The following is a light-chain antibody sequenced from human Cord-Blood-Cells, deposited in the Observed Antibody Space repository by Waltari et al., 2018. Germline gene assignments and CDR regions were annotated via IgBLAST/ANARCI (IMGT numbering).Light chain of an antibody. CDR3: SSYTSSSTYVV. J-gene: IGLJ2*01. V-gene: IGLV2-14*01. CDR1: SSDVGGYNY. CDR2: DVS. Sequence: QSALTQPASVSGSPGQSITISCTGTSSDVGGYNYVSCYQQHPGKAPKLMIYDVSKRPSGFSNRFSGSKSGNTASLTISGLQAEDEADSYCSSYTSSSTYVVFGGGTKLTVL.